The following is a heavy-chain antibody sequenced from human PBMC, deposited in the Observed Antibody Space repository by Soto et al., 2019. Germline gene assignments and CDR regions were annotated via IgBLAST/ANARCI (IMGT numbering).Heavy chain of an antibody. CDR2: IGTAGDT. J-gene: IGHJ6*02. CDR3: ARVGYSSSSKPPYYGMDV. Sequence: EVQLVESGGGLVQPGGSLRLSCAASGFTFSSYDMHWVRQATGKGLEWVSAIGTAGDTYYPGSVKGRFTISRENAKNSLYLKMNSLRAGDTAVYYCARVGYSSSSKPPYYGMDVWGQGTTVTVSS. D-gene: IGHD6-6*01. CDR1: GFTFSSYD. V-gene: IGHV3-13*01.